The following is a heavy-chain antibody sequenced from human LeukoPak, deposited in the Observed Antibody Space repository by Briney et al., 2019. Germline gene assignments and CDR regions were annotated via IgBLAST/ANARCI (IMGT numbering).Heavy chain of an antibody. D-gene: IGHD2-2*01. Sequence: SVKVSCKASGGTFSSYAISWVRQAPGQGLEWMGGIIPILGTANYAQKFQGRVTITADESTRTAYMELSSLRSEDTAVYYCARDARHRYCSTTSCYWGWFAPWGQGTLVTVSP. CDR2: IIPILGTA. J-gene: IGHJ5*02. V-gene: IGHV1-69*13. CDR3: ARDARHRYCSTTSCYWGWFAP. CDR1: GGTFSSYA.